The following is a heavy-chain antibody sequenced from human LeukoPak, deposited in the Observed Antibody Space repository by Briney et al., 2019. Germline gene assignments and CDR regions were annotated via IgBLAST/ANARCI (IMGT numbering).Heavy chain of an antibody. D-gene: IGHD3-22*01. CDR3: ARDRYYDSSGYSSV. CDR1: GGTFNNYA. V-gene: IGHV1-69*05. CDR2: IMPLFGTP. J-gene: IGHJ4*02. Sequence: SVKVSCKASGGTFNNYAISWVRQAPGQGPEWMGGIMPLFGTPNYAQKFQGRVTIITDDSTNTAYMELSSLRSEDTAVYYCARDRYYDSSGYSSVWGQGTLVTVSS.